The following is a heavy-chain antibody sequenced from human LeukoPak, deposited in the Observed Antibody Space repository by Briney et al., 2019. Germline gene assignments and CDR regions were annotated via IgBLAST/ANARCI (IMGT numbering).Heavy chain of an antibody. CDR1: GFTFSSYA. CDR2: ISGSGGST. Sequence: GGSLRLSCAASGFTFSSYAMSWVRQAPGKGLEWVSAISGSGGSTYYADSVKGRFTISRDNSKNTLYLQMNSLRAEDTAVYYCAKDVDGHYYGSGTLDYWGQGTLVTVSS. J-gene: IGHJ4*02. V-gene: IGHV3-23*01. CDR3: AKDVDGHYYGSGTLDY. D-gene: IGHD3-10*01.